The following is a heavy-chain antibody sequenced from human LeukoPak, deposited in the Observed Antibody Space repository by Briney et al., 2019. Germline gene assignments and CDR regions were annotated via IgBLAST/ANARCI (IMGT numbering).Heavy chain of an antibody. CDR1: GFTVSSNY. V-gene: IGHV3-53*01. CDR3: ARDATIGYSYGYYFDY. Sequence: GGSLRLSCAASGFTVSSNYVSWVRQAPGKGLEWVSVIYSGGSTYYADSVKGRFTISRDNSKNTLYLQMNSLRAEDTAVYYCARDATIGYSYGYYFDYWGQGTLVTVSS. J-gene: IGHJ4*02. D-gene: IGHD5-18*01. CDR2: IYSGGST.